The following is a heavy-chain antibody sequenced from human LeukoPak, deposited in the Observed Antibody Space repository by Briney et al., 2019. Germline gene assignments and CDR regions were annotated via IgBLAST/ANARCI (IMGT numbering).Heavy chain of an antibody. CDR1: GFTFSSYS. Sequence: GGSLRLSCAASGFTFSSYSMNWVRQAPGKGLEWVSSISSSSSYIYYADSVKGRFTISRDNAKNSLYLQMNSLRAEDTAVYYCARGLWFGELLWAFDIWGQGTMVTASS. CDR3: ARGLWFGELLWAFDI. D-gene: IGHD3-10*01. V-gene: IGHV3-21*01. CDR2: ISSSSSYI. J-gene: IGHJ3*02.